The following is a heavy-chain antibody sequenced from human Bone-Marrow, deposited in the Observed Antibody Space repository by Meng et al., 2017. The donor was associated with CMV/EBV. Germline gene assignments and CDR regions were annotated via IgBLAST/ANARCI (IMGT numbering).Heavy chain of an antibody. D-gene: IGHD5-24*01. Sequence: GESLKISCKVSGYTFNIYWIGWVRQMPGKGLEWVGIIYPGDSDARYSPSFQGQVTISVDRSISTAYLQWNSLKASDTATYYCARASRDGDYFDYWGQGTLATVSS. CDR3: ARASRDGDYFDY. J-gene: IGHJ4*02. CDR1: GYTFNIYW. CDR2: IYPGDSDA. V-gene: IGHV5-51*01.